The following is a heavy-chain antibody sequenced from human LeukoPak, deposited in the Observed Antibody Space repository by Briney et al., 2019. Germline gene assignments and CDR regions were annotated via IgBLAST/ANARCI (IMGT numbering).Heavy chain of an antibody. J-gene: IGHJ4*02. CDR1: GYTFTGYY. CDR3: ARERGDSSGYSRFDY. CDR2: INPNSGGT. D-gene: IGHD3-22*01. V-gene: IGHV1-2*02. Sequence: ASVKVSCTASGYTFTGYYMHWVRQAPGQGLEWMGWINPNSGGTNYAQKFQGRVTMTRDTSISTAYMELSRLRSDDTAVYYCARERGDSSGYSRFDYWGQGTLVTVSS.